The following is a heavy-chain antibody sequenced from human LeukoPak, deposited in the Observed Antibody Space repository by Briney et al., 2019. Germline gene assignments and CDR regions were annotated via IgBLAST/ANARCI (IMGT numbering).Heavy chain of an antibody. CDR2: ISYDGNRE. D-gene: IGHD2-15*01. CDR1: GFTFDNYA. Sequence: GRSLRLSCEASGFTFDNYAMHWVRQAPGKRLEWVAVISYDGNREYYPDSVKGRFTISRDNSKNTLYLQMNGLKTEDTAVYYCAREGSIVARTDYWGQGALVIVSS. CDR3: AREGSIVARTDY. J-gene: IGHJ4*02. V-gene: IGHV3-30-3*01.